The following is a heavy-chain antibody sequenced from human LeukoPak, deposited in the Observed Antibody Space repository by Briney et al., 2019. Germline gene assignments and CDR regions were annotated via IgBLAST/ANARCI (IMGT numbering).Heavy chain of an antibody. Sequence: SETLSLTCTVSGGSISSYYWSWIRQPPGKGLEWIGYIYYTGTTNYNPSLKSRVTISVDISKNHFSLKLSSVTAADTAVYYCASGYFGDALDVWGQGTMVTVSS. V-gene: IGHV4-59*08. CDR2: IYYTGTT. J-gene: IGHJ3*01. D-gene: IGHD3-9*01. CDR3: ASGYFGDALDV. CDR1: GGSISSYY.